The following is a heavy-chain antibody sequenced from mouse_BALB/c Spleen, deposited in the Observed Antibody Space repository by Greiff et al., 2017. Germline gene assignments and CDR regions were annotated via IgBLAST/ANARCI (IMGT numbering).Heavy chain of an antibody. V-gene: IGHV5-6-3*01. CDR3: ARGGNWDYAMDY. Sequence: EVQGVESGGGLVQPGGSLKLSCAASGFTFSSYGMSWVRQTPDKRLELVATINSNGGSTYYPDSVKGRFTISRDNAKNTLYLQMSSLKSEDTAMYYCARGGNWDYAMDYWGQGTSVTVSS. D-gene: IGHD2-1*01. CDR1: GFTFSSYG. J-gene: IGHJ4*01. CDR2: INSNGGST.